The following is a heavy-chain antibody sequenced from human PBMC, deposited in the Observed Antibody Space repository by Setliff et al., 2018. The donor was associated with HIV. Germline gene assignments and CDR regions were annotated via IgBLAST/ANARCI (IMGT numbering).Heavy chain of an antibody. D-gene: IGHD6-6*01. CDR3: ARDFYSSTSGAVPD. Sequence: GESLKISCAASGFSFSNYGMHWVRQAPGRGLEWVSIIWYDGSNKFYADSVKGRFTISRDNSKNTLYLQMSNLRVEDTAVYYCARDFYSSTSGAVPDWGQGTAVTVSS. CDR1: GFSFSNYG. J-gene: IGHJ6*02. V-gene: IGHV3-33*01. CDR2: IWYDGSNK.